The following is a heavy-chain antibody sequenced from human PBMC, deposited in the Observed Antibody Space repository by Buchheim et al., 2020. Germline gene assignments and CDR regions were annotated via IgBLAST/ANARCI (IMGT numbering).Heavy chain of an antibody. CDR1: GGSFSGYY. CDR3: ARGPSYYGSGSYYKAQNYYYYYGMDV. V-gene: IGHV4-34*01. Sequence: QVQLQQWGAGLLKPSETLSLTCAVYGGSFSGYYWSWIRQPPGKGLEWIGEINHSGSTNYNPSLKSRVTISVDTSKNQFSLKLSSVTAADTAVYYCARGPSYYGSGSYYKAQNYYYYYGMDVWGQGTT. D-gene: IGHD3-10*01. J-gene: IGHJ6*02. CDR2: INHSGST.